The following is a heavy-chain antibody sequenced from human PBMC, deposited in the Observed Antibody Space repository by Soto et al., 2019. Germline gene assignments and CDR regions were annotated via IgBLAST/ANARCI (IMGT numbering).Heavy chain of an antibody. Sequence: PGGSLRLSCAASGFTFSDHYMDWVRQAPGKGLEWVGRTRNKANSYTTEYAASVKGRFTISRDDSKNSLYLQMNSLKTEDTAVYYCARDDHDYGDYVWVYWGQGTLVTVSS. J-gene: IGHJ4*02. CDR3: ARDDHDYGDYVWVY. D-gene: IGHD4-17*01. V-gene: IGHV3-72*01. CDR1: GFTFSDHY. CDR2: TRNKANSYTT.